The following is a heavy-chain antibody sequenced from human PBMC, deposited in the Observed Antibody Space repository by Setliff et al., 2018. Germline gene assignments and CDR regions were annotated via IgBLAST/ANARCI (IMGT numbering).Heavy chain of an antibody. D-gene: IGHD6-13*01. Sequence: GGSLRLSCAASGFTFSNAWMSWVRQAPGKGLEWVGRIKTKTDGGTTDYPAPVKGRFTISRDDSKHTLYLQMNSLKTEDTAVYYCITEKPAAGYYYYYGMDVWGQGTTVTDSS. CDR1: GFTFSNAW. V-gene: IGHV3-15*01. CDR3: ITEKPAAGYYYYYGMDV. J-gene: IGHJ6*02. CDR2: IKTKTDGGTT.